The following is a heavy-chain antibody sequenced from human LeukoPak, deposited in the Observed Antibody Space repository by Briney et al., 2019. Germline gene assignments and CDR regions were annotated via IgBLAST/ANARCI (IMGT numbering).Heavy chain of an antibody. V-gene: IGHV3-21*01. CDR1: GFTFSSFG. D-gene: IGHD2-2*01. CDR2: ISSSGSYI. CDR3: ARDLVDY. J-gene: IGHJ4*02. Sequence: GGSLRLSCAASGFTFSSFGMHWVRQAPGKGLEWVSSISSSGSYIYYADSVKGRFTISRDNAKNSLYLQMNSLRAEDTAVYYCARDLVDYWGQGTLVTVSS.